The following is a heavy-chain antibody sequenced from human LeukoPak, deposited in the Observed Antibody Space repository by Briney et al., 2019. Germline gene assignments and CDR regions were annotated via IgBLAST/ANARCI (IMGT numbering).Heavy chain of an antibody. V-gene: IGHV1-2*02. J-gene: IGHJ6*03. D-gene: IGHD3-10*01. CDR2: INTNSGGT. CDR1: GYTFTGYY. CDR3: ASVGGSGSYNRYYYYMDV. Sequence: SVEVSCKASGYTFTGYYMHWVRQAPGQGLEWMGWINTNSGGTNYAQKFQGRVTMTRDTSISTAYMELSRLRSDDTAVYYCASVGGSGSYNRYYYYMDVWGKGTTVTISS.